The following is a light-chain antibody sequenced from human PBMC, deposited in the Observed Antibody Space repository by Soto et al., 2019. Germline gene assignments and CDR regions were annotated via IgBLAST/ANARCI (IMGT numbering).Light chain of an antibody. CDR1: SNDVGGYNF. V-gene: IGLV2-14*01. Sequence: QSALTQPASVSGSPGQSITISCTGSSNDVGGYNFVSWYQQHPGKAPKLLIYEVTNRPSGISDRFSGSRSGNTASLTISGLQPEDEADYYCGSYTSTDSLIFGGGTNLTVL. CDR3: GSYTSTDSLI. CDR2: EVT. J-gene: IGLJ2*01.